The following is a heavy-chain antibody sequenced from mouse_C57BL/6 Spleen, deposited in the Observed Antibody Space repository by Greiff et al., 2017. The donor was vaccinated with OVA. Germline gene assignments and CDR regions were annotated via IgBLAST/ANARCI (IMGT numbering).Heavy chain of an antibody. J-gene: IGHJ2*01. V-gene: IGHV5-17*01. Sequence: EVMLVESGGGLVKPGGSLKLSRAASGFTFSDYGMHWVRQAPEKGLEWVAYISSGSSTIYYADTVKGRFTISRDNAKNTLFLQMTSLRSEDTAMYYCARGTTVVPFDYWGQGTTLAVSS. D-gene: IGHD1-1*01. CDR3: ARGTTVVPFDY. CDR2: ISSGSSTI. CDR1: GFTFSDYG.